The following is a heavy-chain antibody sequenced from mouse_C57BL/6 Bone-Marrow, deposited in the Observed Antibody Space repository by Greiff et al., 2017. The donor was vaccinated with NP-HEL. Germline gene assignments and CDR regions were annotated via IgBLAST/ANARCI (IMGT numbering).Heavy chain of an antibody. CDR1: GYTFTSYW. Sequence: QVQLKQPGAELVMPGASVKLSCKASGYTFTSYWMHWVKQRPGQGLEWIGEIDPSDSYPTYNQKFKGKSTLTVDKSSSTAYMQLSSLTSEDSAVYYCARKGNDGYYGYFDYWGQGTTLTVSS. D-gene: IGHD2-3*01. CDR2: IDPSDSYP. V-gene: IGHV1-69*01. CDR3: ARKGNDGYYGYFDY. J-gene: IGHJ2*01.